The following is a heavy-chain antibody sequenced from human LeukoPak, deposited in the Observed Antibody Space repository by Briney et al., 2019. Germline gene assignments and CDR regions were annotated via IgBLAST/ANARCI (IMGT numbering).Heavy chain of an antibody. D-gene: IGHD6-13*01. CDR3: AREREEPAAAGIPFDY. V-gene: IGHV4-61*02. J-gene: IGHJ4*02. CDR1: GGSISSGSYY. Sequence: TLSLTCTVSGGSISSGSYYWSWIRQPAGKGLEWIGRIYTSGSTNYNPSLKSRVTISVDTSKNQFSLKLSSVTAADTAVYYCAREREEPAAAGIPFDYWGQGTLVTVSS. CDR2: IYTSGST.